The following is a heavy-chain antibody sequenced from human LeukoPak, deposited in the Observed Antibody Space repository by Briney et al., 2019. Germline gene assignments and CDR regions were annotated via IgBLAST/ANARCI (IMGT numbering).Heavy chain of an antibody. CDR1: GGSFSGYY. Sequence: KPSETLSLTCAVYGGSFSGYYWSWIRQPLGKGLEWIGEINHSGSTNYNPSLKSRVTISVDTSKNQFSLKLSSVTAADTAVYYCARIAARTYYYYYYGMDVWGQGTTVTVSS. J-gene: IGHJ6*02. V-gene: IGHV4-34*01. D-gene: IGHD6-6*01. CDR3: ARIAARTYYYYYYGMDV. CDR2: INHSGST.